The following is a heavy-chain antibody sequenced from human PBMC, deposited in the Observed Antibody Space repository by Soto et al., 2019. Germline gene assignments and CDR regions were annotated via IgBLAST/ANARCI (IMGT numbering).Heavy chain of an antibody. CDR2: IYYSGGT. D-gene: IGHD6-19*01. CDR3: ARDTGWGLGY. J-gene: IGHJ4*02. Sequence: QAQLQESGPGLVRPSGTLSLTCAVSGDSINSNYCWTWVRQPPGKGLEWIAEIYYSGGTSYNPSLKSRVTISMDKSKNQFSLNLTSVTAADTAMYYCARDTGWGLGYWGQGTLVTVSS. CDR1: GDSINSNYC. V-gene: IGHV4-4*02.